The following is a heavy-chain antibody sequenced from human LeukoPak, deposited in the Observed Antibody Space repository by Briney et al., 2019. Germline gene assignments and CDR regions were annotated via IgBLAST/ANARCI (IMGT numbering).Heavy chain of an antibody. CDR3: ARGRTWYYYYYYMDV. CDR2: IIPIFGTA. V-gene: IGHV1-69*13. Sequence: VASVKVSCKASGGTFSSYAISWVRQAPGQGLEWMGGIIPIFGTANYAQKFQGRVTITADESTSTAYMELSSLRSEDTAVYYCARGRTWYYYYYYMDVWGKGTTVTVSS. J-gene: IGHJ6*03. CDR1: GGTFSSYA.